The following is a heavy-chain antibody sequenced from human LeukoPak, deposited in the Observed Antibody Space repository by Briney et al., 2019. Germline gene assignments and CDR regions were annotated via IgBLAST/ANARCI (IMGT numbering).Heavy chain of an antibody. CDR3: ARGYSNAFEYYYYGMGV. V-gene: IGHV4-34*01. CDR2: INHSGST. D-gene: IGHD4-11*01. Sequence: SETLSLTCAVYGGSFSGYYWSWIRQPPGKGLEWIGEINHSGSTNYNPSLKSRVTISVDTSKNQFSLKLSSVTAADTAVYYCARGYSNAFEYYYYGMGVWGQGTTVTVSS. CDR1: GGSFSGYY. J-gene: IGHJ6*02.